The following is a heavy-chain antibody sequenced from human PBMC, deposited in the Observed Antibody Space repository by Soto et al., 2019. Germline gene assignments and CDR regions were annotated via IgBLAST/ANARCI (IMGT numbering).Heavy chain of an antibody. CDR3: ARAPRSGDCFDY. CDR2: IYSGGST. D-gene: IGHD3-10*01. J-gene: IGHJ4*02. Sequence: SETLSLTCSVSGASMRGYYWAWIRQPPGRGLEWIGYIYSGGSTSYNPSVYSRVSMSRDTSKSQFSLRLTSVTPADTAVYFCARAPRSGDCFDYWGQGTLVTVSS. V-gene: IGHV4-59*01. CDR1: GASMRGYY.